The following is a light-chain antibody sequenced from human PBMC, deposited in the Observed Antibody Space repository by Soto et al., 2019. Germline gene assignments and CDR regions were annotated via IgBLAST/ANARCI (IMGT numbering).Light chain of an antibody. CDR2: DAS. CDR3: QQRSNWPPTWT. Sequence: EIVFTQSPDTLYLSPGERATLSCRASQSVSSYLAWYQQKPGQAPRLLIYDASNRATGIPARFSGSGSGTDFTLTISSLEPEDFAVYYCQQRSNWPPTWTFGQGTKVDIK. CDR1: QSVSSY. J-gene: IGKJ1*01. V-gene: IGKV3-11*01.